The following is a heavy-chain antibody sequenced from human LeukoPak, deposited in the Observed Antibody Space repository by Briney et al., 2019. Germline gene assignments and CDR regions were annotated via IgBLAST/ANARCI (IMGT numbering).Heavy chain of an antibody. CDR1: GGSISSYY. D-gene: IGHD1-1*01. CDR3: ARHGTPGTNLNWFDP. Sequence: SGTLSLTCTVSGGSISSYYWSWVRQPPGKGLEWIGYIYYSGSTNYNPSLKSRVTISVDTSKSQFSLKLSSVTAADTAVYYCARHGTPGTNLNWFDPWGQGTLVTVSS. V-gene: IGHV4-59*01. CDR2: IYYSGST. J-gene: IGHJ5*02.